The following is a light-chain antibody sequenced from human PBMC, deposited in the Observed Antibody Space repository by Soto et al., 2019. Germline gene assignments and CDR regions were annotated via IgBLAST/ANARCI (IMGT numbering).Light chain of an antibody. CDR3: QQYNNWPPPLT. Sequence: EIVMTQSPATLSVSPGERATLSCRASQSVSSNLAWYQQQPGQPPSLLIYGASTRATGIPARFSGSGSGTEFTLTISSLQAEDFAVYYCQQYNNWPPPLTFGGGTKVEIK. J-gene: IGKJ4*01. CDR1: QSVSSN. CDR2: GAS. V-gene: IGKV3-15*01.